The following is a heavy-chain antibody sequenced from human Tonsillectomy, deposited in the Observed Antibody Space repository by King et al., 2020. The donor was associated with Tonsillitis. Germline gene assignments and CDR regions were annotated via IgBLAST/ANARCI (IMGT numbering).Heavy chain of an antibody. CDR2: INSDGSSR. CDR3: AREPDSRGWYYQYYGMDV. V-gene: IGHV3-74*01. CDR1: GFTFSSYW. J-gene: IGHJ6*02. Sequence: VQLVESGGGLVQPGGSLRLSCAASGFTFSSYWMHWVRQAPGKGLVWVSRINSDGSSRSYADSVKSRFTISRDNAKNTLYLQMNSLRAEDTAVYYCAREPDSRGWYYQYYGMDVWGQGTTVTVSS. D-gene: IGHD6-19*01.